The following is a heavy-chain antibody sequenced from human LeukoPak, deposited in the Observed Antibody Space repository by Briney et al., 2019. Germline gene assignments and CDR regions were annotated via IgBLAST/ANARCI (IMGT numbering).Heavy chain of an antibody. CDR2: IYYSGST. V-gene: IGHV4-39*01. J-gene: IGHJ3*02. D-gene: IGHD5-24*01. CDR3: ARVAVEMAAIKGLDI. Sequence: PSETLSLTCTVSDGSISSSSFYWGWIRQPPGKGLEWIGRIYYSGSTYYNPSLKSRVTISVDTSKNQFSLKLNSVSAADTAVYYCARVAVEMAAIKGLDIWGRGTTVTVSS. CDR1: DGSISSSSFY.